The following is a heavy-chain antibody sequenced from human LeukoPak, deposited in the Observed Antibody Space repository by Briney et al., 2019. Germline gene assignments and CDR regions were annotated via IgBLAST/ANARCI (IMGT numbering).Heavy chain of an antibody. CDR3: AKVAFSYCTIS. D-gene: IGHD2-8*01. CDR2: IYYSGRT. CDR1: GASINNGVNF. V-gene: IGHV4-30-4*08. J-gene: IGHJ5*01. Sequence: PSQTLSLTCSVSGASINNGVNFWSWIRQPPGKGLECIGHIYYSGRTYYNPSLKSRVTISSGTSQNHFFLNLTSVTAADTAVYYCAKVAFSYCTISWGHGTLVTVSP.